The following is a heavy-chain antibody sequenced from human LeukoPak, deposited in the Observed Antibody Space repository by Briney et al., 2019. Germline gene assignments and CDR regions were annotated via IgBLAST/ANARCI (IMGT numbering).Heavy chain of an antibody. CDR2: ISGSGGST. V-gene: IGHV3-23*01. D-gene: IGHD3-22*01. CDR3: LTYYYDSSGYTLDY. J-gene: IGHJ4*02. Sequence: GRSLRLSCAASGFTFSSYAMSWVRQAPGKGLEWVSAISGSGGSTYYADSVKGRFTISRDNSKNTLYLQMNSLRAEDTAVYYCLTYYYDSSGYTLDYWGQGTLVTVSS. CDR1: GFTFSSYA.